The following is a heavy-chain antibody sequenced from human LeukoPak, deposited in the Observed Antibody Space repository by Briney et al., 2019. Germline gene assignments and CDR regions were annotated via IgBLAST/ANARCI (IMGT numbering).Heavy chain of an antibody. CDR3: ARAPLTMVRGVVGIFDY. D-gene: IGHD3-10*01. J-gene: IGHJ4*02. Sequence: ASVTVSCTASGYTFTIYYMHWVRQAPGQGLEWVGIINPSGGSTSYAQKFQGRVTITRNTPTSTVYMELSSLRSEDTAVYYCARAPLTMVRGVVGIFDYWGQGTLVTVSS. V-gene: IGHV1-46*01. CDR1: GYTFTIYY. CDR2: INPSGGST.